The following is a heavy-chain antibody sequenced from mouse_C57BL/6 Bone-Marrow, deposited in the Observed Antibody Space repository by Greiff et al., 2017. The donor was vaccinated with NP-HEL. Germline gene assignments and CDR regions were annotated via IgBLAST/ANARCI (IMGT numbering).Heavy chain of an antibody. D-gene: IGHD3-2*02. J-gene: IGHJ3*01. CDR1: GYTFTSYW. CDR3: ARRGGRLPFAY. V-gene: IGHV1-69*01. Sequence: QVQLQQSGAELVMPGASVKLSCKASGYTFTSYWMHWVKQRPGQGLEWIGEIDPSDSYTNYNRKFKGKSTLTVDKSSSTAYMQLSSLTSEDSAVYYCARRGGRLPFAYWGQGTLVTVSA. CDR2: IDPSDSYT.